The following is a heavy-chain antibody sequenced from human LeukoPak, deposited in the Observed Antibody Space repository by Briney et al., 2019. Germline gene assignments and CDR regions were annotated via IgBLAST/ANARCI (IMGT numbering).Heavy chain of an antibody. V-gene: IGHV4-59*01. CDR2: MYYSGST. CDR3: ATNLVDYADYSFYY. CDR1: AGSISRYY. Sequence: PSETLSLTCTVPAGSISRYYWGWIRQPPGKGLEWIGYMYYSGSTNYNPSLKSRVTILEDTSKNQFSLKLSSVTAADTAVYYCATNLVDYADYSFYYWGQGTLVTVSS. J-gene: IGHJ4*02. D-gene: IGHD4-17*01.